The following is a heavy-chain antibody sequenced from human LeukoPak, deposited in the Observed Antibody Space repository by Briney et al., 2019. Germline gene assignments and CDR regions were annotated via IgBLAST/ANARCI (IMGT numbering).Heavy chain of an antibody. D-gene: IGHD6-13*01. CDR3: ATARSAGKVYFDY. Sequence: ASVKVSCKASGGTFSSYAISWVRQAPGQGLEWMGGIIPIFGAANYAQKFQGRVTITADESTSTAYMELSSLRSEDTAVYYCATARSAGKVYFDYWGQGTLVTVSS. CDR1: GGTFSSYA. CDR2: IIPIFGAA. J-gene: IGHJ4*02. V-gene: IGHV1-69*13.